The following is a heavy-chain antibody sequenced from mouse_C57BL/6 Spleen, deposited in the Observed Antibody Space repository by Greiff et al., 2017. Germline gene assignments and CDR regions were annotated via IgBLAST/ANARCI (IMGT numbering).Heavy chain of an antibody. CDR1: GFTFSSYA. D-gene: IGHD2-4*01. J-gene: IGHJ3*01. CDR2: ISSGGDYI. CDR3: TRDDYDEAWFAD. Sequence: EVQLVESGEGLVKPGGSLKLSCAASGFTFSSYAMSWVRQTPEKRLEWVAYISSGGDYIYYADTVKGRFTISRDNARNTLYLQMSSLKSEDTAMYYCTRDDYDEAWFADWGQGTLVTVSA. V-gene: IGHV5-9-1*02.